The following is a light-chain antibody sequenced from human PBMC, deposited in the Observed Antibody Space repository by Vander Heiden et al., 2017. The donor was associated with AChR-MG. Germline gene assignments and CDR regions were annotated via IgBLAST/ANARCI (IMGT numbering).Light chain of an antibody. V-gene: IGLV1-51*01. Sequence: QSVLTQPPSVSAAPGEKVTISCSGSSSNIGNNYVSWYQQLPGTAPRLLIYDNNKRPAGIPDRFSGSRSGASATLVITGLQTGDEADYYCGTWDDSLSALFGGGTKLTVL. CDR1: SSNIGNNY. CDR2: DNN. CDR3: GTWDDSLSAL. J-gene: IGLJ2*01.